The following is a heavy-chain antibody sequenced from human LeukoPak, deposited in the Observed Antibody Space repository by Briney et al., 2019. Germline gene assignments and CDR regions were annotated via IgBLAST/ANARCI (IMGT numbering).Heavy chain of an antibody. CDR2: IYHSGST. V-gene: IGHV4-4*02. D-gene: IGHD3-9*01. Sequence: SETLSLTCVVSGDSISSPKWWSWVRRPPGKGLEWIGEIYHSGSTNYNPSLKSRVTISVDKSKNQFSLKLSSVTAADTAVYYCASSHYDILTGYLSHFDYWGQGTLVTVSS. CDR1: GDSISSPKW. CDR3: ASSHYDILTGYLSHFDY. J-gene: IGHJ4*02.